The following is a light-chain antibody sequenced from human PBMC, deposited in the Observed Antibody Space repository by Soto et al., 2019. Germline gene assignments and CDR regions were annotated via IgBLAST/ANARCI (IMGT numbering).Light chain of an antibody. CDR2: EVN. V-gene: IGLV2-8*01. J-gene: IGLJ2*01. CDR3: CEYAGRNNVL. Sequence: QSALTQPPSASGSPGQSVTISCTGTSSDVGGYKYVSWYQQKSGKAPKLIIYEVNERPSGVPDRFSGSKSDNTASLTVPGLQAEAEDDYYSCEYAGRNNVLFGGGTKVTVL. CDR1: SSDVGGYKY.